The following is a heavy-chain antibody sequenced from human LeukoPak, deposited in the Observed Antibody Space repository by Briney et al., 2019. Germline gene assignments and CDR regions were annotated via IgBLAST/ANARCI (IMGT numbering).Heavy chain of an antibody. CDR2: ISGSGGST. V-gene: IGHV3-23*01. D-gene: IGHD3-22*01. J-gene: IGHJ4*02. Sequence: GGSLRLSCAASGFTFSSYAMSWVRQAPGKGLEWVSGISGSGGSTYYADSVKGRFTISRDNSKNTLYLQMNSLRAEDTAVYYCAKGVIGYYYDSSGADYWGQGTLVTVSS. CDR3: AKGVIGYYYDSSGADY. CDR1: GFTFSSYA.